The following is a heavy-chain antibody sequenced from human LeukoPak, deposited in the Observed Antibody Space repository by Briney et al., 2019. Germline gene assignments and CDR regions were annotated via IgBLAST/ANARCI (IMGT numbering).Heavy chain of an antibody. V-gene: IGHV4-59*01. CDR3: ASSSGSYSFGY. Sequence: SETLSLTCTVSGGSLSSYYWSWIRQPPGKGLEWIGYIYYSGSTNYNPSLKSRVTISVDTSKNQFSLKLSSVTAADTAVYYCASSSGSYSFGYWGQGTLVTVSS. D-gene: IGHD1-26*01. CDR2: IYYSGST. J-gene: IGHJ4*02. CDR1: GGSLSSYY.